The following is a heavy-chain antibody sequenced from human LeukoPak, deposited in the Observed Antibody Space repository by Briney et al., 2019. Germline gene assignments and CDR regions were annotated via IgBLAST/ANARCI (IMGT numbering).Heavy chain of an antibody. CDR3: ARDRRGPSWTGLRDYYMDV. D-gene: IGHD3/OR15-3a*01. V-gene: IGHV4-61*02. CDR1: GGSISSGSYY. Sequence: PSETLSLTCTVSGGSISSGSYYWSWIRQPAGKGLEWIGRIYTSGSTNYNPSLKSRVTISVDTSKNQFSLKLSSVTAADTAVYYCARDRRGPSWTGLRDYYMDVWGKGTTVTVSS. CDR2: IYTSGST. J-gene: IGHJ6*03.